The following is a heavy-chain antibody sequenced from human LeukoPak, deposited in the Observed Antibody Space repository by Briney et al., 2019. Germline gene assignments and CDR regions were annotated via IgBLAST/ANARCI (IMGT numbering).Heavy chain of an antibody. J-gene: IGHJ3*02. V-gene: IGHV1-18*04. CDR2: IGGYRGHR. CDR1: GYSFTNYA. D-gene: IGHD1-26*01. Sequence: ATVKVSCKTPGYSFTNYAISWVRQAPGKGLEWMGWIGGYRGHRNYAQNFEGRVTMTTDTSTTTAYMELRSLRSDDTAVYYCARGRLSGTYLTSAFDIWGQGTMVTVSS. CDR3: ARGRLSGTYLTSAFDI.